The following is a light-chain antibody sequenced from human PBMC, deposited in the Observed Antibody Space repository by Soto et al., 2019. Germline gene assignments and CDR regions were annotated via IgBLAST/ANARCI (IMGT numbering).Light chain of an antibody. Sequence: QSVLTQPPSVSGAPGQRVAISCTGSTSNIGAHYGVHWYQQLPGTAPKLLIYDNTNRPSGVPDRFSGSKSGTSASLAITGLQAEDEVDYYCQSFDRSLSGYVFGTGAKLTVL. CDR1: TSNIGAHYG. CDR2: DNT. CDR3: QSFDRSLSGYV. J-gene: IGLJ1*01. V-gene: IGLV1-40*01.